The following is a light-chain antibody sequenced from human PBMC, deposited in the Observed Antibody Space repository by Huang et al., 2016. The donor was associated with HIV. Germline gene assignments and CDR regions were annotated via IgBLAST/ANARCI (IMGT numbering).Light chain of an antibody. J-gene: IGKJ1*01. V-gene: IGKV3-15*01. Sequence: EIVMTQSPATLSVSPGERATLSCRASQSVAKHFAWYQQKPGQAPRLRIYGASTRATSIPARFSGSGSGTEFTLTISSLQSEDFAVYYCRHYGNWPPAWTFGQGTKVEIK. CDR1: QSVAKH. CDR2: GAS. CDR3: RHYGNWPPAWT.